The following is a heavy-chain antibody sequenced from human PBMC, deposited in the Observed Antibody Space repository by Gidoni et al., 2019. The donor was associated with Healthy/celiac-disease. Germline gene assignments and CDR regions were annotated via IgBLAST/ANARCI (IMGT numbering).Heavy chain of an antibody. CDR3: ARGSSGWMFDFDY. CDR1: GFPFSSYG. D-gene: IGHD6-19*01. CDR2: IWYDGSNK. Sequence: QVQLVESGGGVVQPGRSLRLSCAASGFPFSSYGMHWVRQAPGKGLEWVAVIWYDGSNKYYADSVKGRFTISRDNSKNTLYLQMNSLRAEDTAVYYCARGSSGWMFDFDYWGQGTLVTVSS. J-gene: IGHJ4*02. V-gene: IGHV3-33*01.